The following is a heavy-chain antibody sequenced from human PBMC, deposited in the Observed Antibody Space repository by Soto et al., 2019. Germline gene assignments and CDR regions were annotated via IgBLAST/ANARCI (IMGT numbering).Heavy chain of an antibody. CDR2: ISGSGGST. CDR3: AAQYCTNGVCYKRAEYFQH. Sequence: GGSLRLSCAASGFTFSSYAMSWVRQAPGKGLEWVSAISGSGGSTYYADSVKGRFTISRDNSKNTLYRQMNSLGAEDTAVYYCAAQYCTNGVCYKRAEYFQHWGQGTLVTVSS. V-gene: IGHV3-23*01. D-gene: IGHD2-8*01. J-gene: IGHJ1*01. CDR1: GFTFSSYA.